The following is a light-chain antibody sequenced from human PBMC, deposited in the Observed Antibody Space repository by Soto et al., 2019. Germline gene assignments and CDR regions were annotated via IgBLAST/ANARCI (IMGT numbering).Light chain of an antibody. CDR1: QSVSSY. J-gene: IGKJ2*01. CDR2: DAS. CDR3: QHYNNWPFT. V-gene: IGKV3-11*01. Sequence: EIVLAQSPATLSLSPGERATLSRRASQSVSSYLAWYQQKPGQAPRLLIYDASNRATGIPARFSGSGSGTEFTLNISRLQYEEFAVYYCQHYNNWPFTFGLGTKVDIK.